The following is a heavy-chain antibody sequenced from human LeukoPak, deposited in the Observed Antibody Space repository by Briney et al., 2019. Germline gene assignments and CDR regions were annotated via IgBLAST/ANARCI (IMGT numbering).Heavy chain of an antibody. J-gene: IGHJ4*02. D-gene: IGHD3-10*01. CDR2: ISSSSSYI. Sequence: GGSLRLSCAASGFTFSSYSMNWVRQAPGKGLEWVSSISSSSSYIYYADSVKGRLTISRDNAKNSLYLQMNSLRAEDTAVYYCARSITMVRGVITYFDYWGQGTLVTVSS. CDR3: ARSITMVRGVITYFDY. CDR1: GFTFSSYS. V-gene: IGHV3-21*01.